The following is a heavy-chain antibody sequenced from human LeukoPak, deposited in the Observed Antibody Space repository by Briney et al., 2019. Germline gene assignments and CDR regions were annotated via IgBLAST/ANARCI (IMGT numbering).Heavy chain of an antibody. CDR3: AKDLAAAGFDY. J-gene: IGHJ4*02. D-gene: IGHD6-13*01. CDR1: EFTFSSYG. Sequence: GGSLRLSCVASEFTFSSYGMHWVRQAPGKGLEWVAVISYDGSDKYYVDSVKGRFTISRDNSKNTLYLQMNSLRAEDTAVYYCAKDLAAAGFDYWGQGTLVTVSS. V-gene: IGHV3-30*18. CDR2: ISYDGSDK.